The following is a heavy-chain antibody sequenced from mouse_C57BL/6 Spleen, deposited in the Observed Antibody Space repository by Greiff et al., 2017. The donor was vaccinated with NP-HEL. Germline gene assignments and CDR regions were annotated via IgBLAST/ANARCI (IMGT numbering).Heavy chain of an antibody. D-gene: IGHD2-5*01. CDR1: GFSLTSYG. CDR2: IWSGGST. J-gene: IGHJ3*01. Sequence: VQRVESGPGLVQPSQSLSITCTVSGFSLTSYGVHWVRQSPGKGLEWLGVIWSGGSTDYNAAFISRLSISKDNSKSQVFFKMNSLQADDTAIYYCADSNFAYWGQGTLVTVSA. V-gene: IGHV2-2*01. CDR3: ADSNFAY.